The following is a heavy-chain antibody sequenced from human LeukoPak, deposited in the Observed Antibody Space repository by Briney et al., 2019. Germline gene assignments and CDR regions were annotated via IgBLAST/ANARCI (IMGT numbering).Heavy chain of an antibody. J-gene: IGHJ6*03. CDR1: GGSISSGGYY. V-gene: IGHV4-31*03. Sequence: PSQTLSLTCTVSGGSISSGGYYWSWIRQHPGKGLEWIGYIYYSGSTYYNPSLKSRVTISVDTSKNQFSLKLSSVTAADTAVYYCARVTLKKGYYYYMDVWGKGTTVTVSS. CDR3: ARVTLKKGYYYYMDV. CDR2: IYYSGST.